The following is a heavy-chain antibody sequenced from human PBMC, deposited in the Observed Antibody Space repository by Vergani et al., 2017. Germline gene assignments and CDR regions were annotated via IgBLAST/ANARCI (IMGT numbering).Heavy chain of an antibody. CDR2: IYYSGST. J-gene: IGHJ4*02. D-gene: IGHD3-16*01. CDR1: GGSISSYY. V-gene: IGHV4-59*01. Sequence: QVQLQQWGAGLLKPSETLSLTCTVSGGSISSYYWSWIRQPPGKGLEWIGYIYYSGSTNYNPSLKSRVTISVDTSKNQFSLKLSSVTAADTAVYYCASLTTIGYYFDYWGQGTLVTVSS. CDR3: ASLTTIGYYFDY.